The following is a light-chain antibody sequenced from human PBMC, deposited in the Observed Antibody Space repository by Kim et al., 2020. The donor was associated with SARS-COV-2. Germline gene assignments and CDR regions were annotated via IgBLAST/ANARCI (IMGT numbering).Light chain of an antibody. CDR1: RLRSYY. J-gene: IGLJ2*01. Sequence: VGMGRTDRNKCKGDRLRSYYASKYQQKQGRARILVIYGKSNRPSGIPARIVGSSSGNNASLTINGTQAGDESDYYCNSRDRNDNVVFGGRAQRAVL. CDR3: NSRDRNDNVV. V-gene: IGLV3-19*01. CDR2: GKS.